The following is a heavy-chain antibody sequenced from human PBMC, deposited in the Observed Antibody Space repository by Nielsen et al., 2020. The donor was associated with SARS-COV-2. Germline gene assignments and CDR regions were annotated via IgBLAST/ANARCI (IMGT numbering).Heavy chain of an antibody. CDR2: ISWNSGSI. Sequence: GGSLRLSCAASGFTFDDYAMHWVRQAPGKGLEWVSGISWNSGSIGYADSVKGRFTISRDNAKNSLYLQMNSLRAEDTALYYCAKDTSDGYYGSGSYYNPPGFDYWGQGTLVTVSS. V-gene: IGHV3-9*01. CDR1: GFTFDDYA. D-gene: IGHD3-10*01. CDR3: AKDTSDGYYGSGSYYNPPGFDY. J-gene: IGHJ4*02.